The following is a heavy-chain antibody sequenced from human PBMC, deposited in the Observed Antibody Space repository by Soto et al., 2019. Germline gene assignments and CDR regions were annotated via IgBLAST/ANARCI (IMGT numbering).Heavy chain of an antibody. CDR2: IYWDDDK. V-gene: IGHV2-5*02. D-gene: IGHD5-12*01. CDR3: ARKGDGYRAFKY. CDR1: GFSLSTSGVG. J-gene: IGHJ4*02. Sequence: QITLKESGPTLVKPTQTLTLTCTFSGFSLSTSGVGVGWIRQPPGKALEWLALIYWDDDKRYSPSLKSRLTITKDTSKNQVVLTMTNMDPVDTATYYCARKGDGYRAFKYWGQGTLVTVSS.